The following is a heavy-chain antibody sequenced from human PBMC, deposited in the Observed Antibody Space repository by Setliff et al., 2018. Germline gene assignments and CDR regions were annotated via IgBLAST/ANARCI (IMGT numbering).Heavy chain of an antibody. D-gene: IGHD6-19*01. CDR2: IIPIFGSA. J-gene: IGHJ4*02. CDR1: GGTFSTYG. Sequence: SVKVSCKASGGTFSTYGISWVRQAPGQGLEWMGGIIPIFGSANYARKFQGRVTVTADESTSTAYMELSSLRSEDTAVYYCARGSVEYSRGWYYFDYWAQGTLVTVSS. V-gene: IGHV1-69*13. CDR3: ARGSVEYSRGWYYFDY.